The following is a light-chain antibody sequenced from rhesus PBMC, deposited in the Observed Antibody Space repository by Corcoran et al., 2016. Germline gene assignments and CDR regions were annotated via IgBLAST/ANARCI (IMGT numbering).Light chain of an antibody. CDR3: LQYSSSPFT. V-gene: IGKV1-22*01. Sequence: DIQMTQSPSSLSASVGDTVTITCRASQSISSWLDWYQQKTGKAPKLLFYKASSLQSGVPSRFSGRGSGTDFTLTISSLQPEDFATYYCLQYSSSPFTFGPGTKLDIK. J-gene: IGKJ3*01. CDR2: KAS. CDR1: QSISSW.